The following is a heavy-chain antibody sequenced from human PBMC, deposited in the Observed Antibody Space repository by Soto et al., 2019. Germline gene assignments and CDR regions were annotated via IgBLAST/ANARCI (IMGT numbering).Heavy chain of an antibody. CDR3: ARGLGGRMDN. CDR2: IIPILGET. V-gene: IGHV1-69*08. J-gene: IGHJ6*02. CDR1: GTIFSSYT. D-gene: IGHD3-16*01. Sequence: QVQLVQSGAEVKKPGSSVRVSCKASGTIFSSYTISWVRQAPGQGLEWMGRIIPILGETNSAQKSQGRGTLTADKSTNTAYMELNSLRLEDTALYYCARGLGGRMDNWGQGTTFTVSS.